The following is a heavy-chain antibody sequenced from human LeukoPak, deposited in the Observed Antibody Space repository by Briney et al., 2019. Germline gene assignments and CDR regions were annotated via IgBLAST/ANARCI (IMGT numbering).Heavy chain of an antibody. CDR2: IIPIFGTA. CDR1: GGTFSSYA. Sequence: SVKVSCKASGGTFSSYAISWVRQAPGQGLEWMGRIIPIFGTANYAQKFQGRVTITTDESTSTAYMELSSLRSEDTAVYYCARSIAAAEYYYYYHMDVWGKGTTVTVSS. J-gene: IGHJ6*03. V-gene: IGHV1-69*05. CDR3: ARSIAAAEYYYYYHMDV. D-gene: IGHD6-13*01.